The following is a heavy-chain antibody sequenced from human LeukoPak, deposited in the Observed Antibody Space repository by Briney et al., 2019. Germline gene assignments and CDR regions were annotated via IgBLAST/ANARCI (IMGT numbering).Heavy chain of an antibody. CDR1: GFIFGKYW. Sequence: GGSLRLSCVASGFIFGKYWMSWVRQAPGKGLEWVANIKLDGSEKNYVDSVKGRFTISRDNTKNSLYLQMNSLRAEDTAVFYCSKDQYDTWSRRGNFDSWGQGTLVIVSS. CDR2: IKLDGSEK. CDR3: SKDQYDTWSRRGNFDS. V-gene: IGHV3-7*03. J-gene: IGHJ4*02. D-gene: IGHD3/OR15-3a*01.